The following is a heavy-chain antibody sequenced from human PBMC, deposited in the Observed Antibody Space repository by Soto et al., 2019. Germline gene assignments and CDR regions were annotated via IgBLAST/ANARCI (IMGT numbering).Heavy chain of an antibody. CDR1: GYTFTAYY. V-gene: IGHV1-2*02. D-gene: IGHD2-21*02. J-gene: IGHJ4*02. Sequence: GASVKVSCKASGYTFTAYYIHWMRQAPGQGLEWMGWINPNTGGTNFAQKFQGSVIMTRDTSISTAYMELSRLTYDDTAVYYCARQLAYCAGDCYTEPIDYWGQGTLVTVSS. CDR3: ARQLAYCAGDCYTEPIDY. CDR2: INPNTGGT.